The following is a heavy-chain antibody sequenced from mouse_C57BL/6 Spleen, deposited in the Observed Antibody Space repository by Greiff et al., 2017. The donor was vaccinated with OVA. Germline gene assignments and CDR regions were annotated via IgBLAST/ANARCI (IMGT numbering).Heavy chain of an antibody. CDR1: GFTFSDYG. CDR2: ISSGSSTI. D-gene: IGHD1-1*01. Sequence: EVNVVESGGGLVKPGGSLKLSCAASGFTFSDYGMHWVRQAPEKGLEWVAYISSGSSTIYYADTVKGRFTISRDNAKNTLFLQMTSLRSEDTAMYYCARDYYYGSKAWFAYWGQGTLVTVSA. CDR3: ARDYYYGSKAWFAY. V-gene: IGHV5-17*01. J-gene: IGHJ3*01.